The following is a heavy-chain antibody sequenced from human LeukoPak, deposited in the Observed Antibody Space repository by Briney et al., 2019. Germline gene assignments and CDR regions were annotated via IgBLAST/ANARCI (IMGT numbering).Heavy chain of an antibody. CDR2: LSSSGSAF. D-gene: IGHD3-3*01. CDR3: ARSARLMKGVVEVTALDD. J-gene: IGHJ4*02. Sequence: GGSLRLSCEDSGFTFRSYEMNWVRQAPGKGLEWIAYLSSSGSAFSYADSVKGRFTIARDNAKNSVYLEMNSLRADDTAVYYCARSARLMKGVVEVTALDDWGQGTLVAVSS. V-gene: IGHV3-48*03. CDR1: GFTFRSYE.